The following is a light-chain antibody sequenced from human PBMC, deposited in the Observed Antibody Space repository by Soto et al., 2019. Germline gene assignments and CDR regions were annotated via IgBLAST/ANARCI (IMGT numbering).Light chain of an antibody. CDR2: GAS. J-gene: IGKJ5*01. V-gene: IGKV3-20*01. CDR3: QQYGSSPSIT. Sequence: EIVMTQSPATLSVSPGERATLSCRASQSVRSSYLAWYQQKPGQAPRLLIYGASSRATGIPDRFSGSGSGTDFTLTISRLEPEDFAVYYCQQYGSSPSITFGQGTRLENK. CDR1: QSVRSSY.